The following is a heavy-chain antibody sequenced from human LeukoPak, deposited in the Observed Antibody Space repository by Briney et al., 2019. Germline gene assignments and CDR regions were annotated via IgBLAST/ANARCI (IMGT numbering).Heavy chain of an antibody. J-gene: IGHJ4*02. V-gene: IGHV4-34*01. D-gene: IGHD2-2*01. Sequence: SETLSLTCAVYGGPFSGYYWSWIRQPPGKGLEWIGEINHSGSTNYNPSLKSRVTISVDTSKNQFSLKLSSVTAADTAVYYCARGVLGYCSSTSCHFFDYWGQGTLVTVSS. CDR3: ARGVLGYCSSTSCHFFDY. CDR2: INHSGST. CDR1: GGPFSGYY.